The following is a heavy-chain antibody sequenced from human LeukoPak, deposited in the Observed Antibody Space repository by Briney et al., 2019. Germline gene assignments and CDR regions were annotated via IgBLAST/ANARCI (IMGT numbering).Heavy chain of an antibody. CDR1: GDSVSRNSAS. Sequence: SQTLSLTCVISGDSVSRNSASWDWIRQSPSRGLEWLGRTNYRSKWSDDSAPSVKSRISIDPDTSKNQFSLHLNSVTPEDTAVYYCARDPNSGYEWGPFDTWGQGTLVTVSS. J-gene: IGHJ5*02. D-gene: IGHD5-12*01. CDR3: ARDPNSGYEWGPFDT. CDR2: TNYRSKWSD. V-gene: IGHV6-1*01.